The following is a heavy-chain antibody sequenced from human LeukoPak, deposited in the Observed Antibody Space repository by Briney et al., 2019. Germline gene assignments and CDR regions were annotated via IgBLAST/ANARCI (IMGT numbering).Heavy chain of an antibody. Sequence: TGGSLRLSCAASGFTFTSYFMNWVRQAPGKGLEWVSTISGGGGSTYYADSVKGRFTISRDNSKNTLYLQVNSLRAEDTAVYYCAKGGKWDVTPFDYWGQGTLVTVSS. J-gene: IGHJ4*02. V-gene: IGHV3-23*01. CDR3: AKGGKWDVTPFDY. CDR1: GFTFTSYF. D-gene: IGHD1-26*01. CDR2: ISGGGGST.